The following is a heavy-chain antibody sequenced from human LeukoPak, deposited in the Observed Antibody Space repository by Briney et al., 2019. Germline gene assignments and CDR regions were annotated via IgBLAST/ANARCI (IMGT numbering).Heavy chain of an antibody. CDR2: FIPIFGRV. CDR3: ARGVFGADDVFDI. D-gene: IGHD3-10*01. CDR1: EGTFSTYA. V-gene: IGHV1-69*05. J-gene: IGHJ3*02. Sequence: SVKVSGKASEGTFSTYAFSGVGQAPGQGRKWLGGFIPIFGRVNYAKKFQSRVTITTDEPTSTAYMELRSLRSEDTAVYFCARGVFGADDVFDIWGQGTMVTVSS.